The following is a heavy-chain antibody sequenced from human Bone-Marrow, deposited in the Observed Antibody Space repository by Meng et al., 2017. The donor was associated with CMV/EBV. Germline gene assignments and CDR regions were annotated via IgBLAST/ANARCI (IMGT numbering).Heavy chain of an antibody. Sequence: ASVKVSCKASGYTFTTYDINWVRQATGQGLEWMGWMNPNSGNTGYAQKFQGRVTLTRVTSITTAYMELSSLTSDDTAVYYCARENGSTDWNYGTHFDYWGQGTLVTVSS. CDR3: ARENGSTDWNYGTHFDY. CDR1: GYTFTTYD. D-gene: IGHD1-7*01. J-gene: IGHJ4*02. CDR2: MNPNSGNT. V-gene: IGHV1-8*01.